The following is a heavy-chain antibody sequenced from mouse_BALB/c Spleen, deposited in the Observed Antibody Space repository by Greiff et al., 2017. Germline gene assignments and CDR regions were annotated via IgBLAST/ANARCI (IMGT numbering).Heavy chain of an antibody. CDR2: INSNGGST. J-gene: IGHJ4*01. D-gene: IGHD2-10*01. CDR1: GFTFSSYG. CDR3: ARDGDSAYYGNSYAMDY. V-gene: IGHV5-6-3*01. Sequence: DVQLVESGGGLVQPGGSLKLSCAASGFTFSSYGMSWVRQTPDKRLELVATINSNGGSTYYPDSVKGRFTISRDNAKNTLYLQMSSLKSEDTAMYYCARDGDSAYYGNSYAMDYWGQGTSVTVSS.